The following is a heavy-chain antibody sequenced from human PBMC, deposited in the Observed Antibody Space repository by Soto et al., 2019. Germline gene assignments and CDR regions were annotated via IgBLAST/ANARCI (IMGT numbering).Heavy chain of an antibody. Sequence: PGGSLRLSCAASGFTFSSYAMSWVRQAPGKGLEWVSAISGSGGSTYYADSVKGRFTISRDNSKNTLYLQMNSLRAEDTAVYYCAKDRGPRGIEMATFYYWGQGTLATVSS. J-gene: IGHJ4*02. D-gene: IGHD5-12*01. V-gene: IGHV3-23*01. CDR2: ISGSGGST. CDR3: AKDRGPRGIEMATFYY. CDR1: GFTFSSYA.